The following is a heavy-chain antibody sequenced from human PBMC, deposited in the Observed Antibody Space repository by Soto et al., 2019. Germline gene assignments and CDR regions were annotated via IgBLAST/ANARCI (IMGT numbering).Heavy chain of an antibody. V-gene: IGHV1-18*01. J-gene: IGHJ5*01. CDR1: GYTFTSYG. D-gene: IGHD5-18*01. Sequence: QVQLVQSGAEVKKPGASVKVSCKASGYTFTSYGISWVRQAPGQGLEWMGWISAYNGNTNYAQKLQGRVTMTTDTSPSTACMELRSLGSADKAVYSCARSSGYSYDFDSWGQGTLVTVSS. CDR3: ARSSGYSYDFDS. CDR2: ISAYNGNT.